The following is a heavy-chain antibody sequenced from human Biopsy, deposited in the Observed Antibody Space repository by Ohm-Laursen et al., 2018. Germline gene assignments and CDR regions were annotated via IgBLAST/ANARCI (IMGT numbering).Heavy chain of an antibody. CDR3: VRGVDYYDPYHYYALDV. CDR2: INHSGGT. V-gene: IGHV4-34*01. CDR1: GESFNGYY. D-gene: IGHD3-22*01. J-gene: IGHJ6*02. Sequence: SQTLSLTCAVYGESFNGYYWSWIRQTPGKGLEWIGEINHSGGTNYNPSLKSRVTISVDTSKNQFSLKVRSVTAAGTAVYYCVRGVDYYDPYHYYALDVWGQGTTVTVSS.